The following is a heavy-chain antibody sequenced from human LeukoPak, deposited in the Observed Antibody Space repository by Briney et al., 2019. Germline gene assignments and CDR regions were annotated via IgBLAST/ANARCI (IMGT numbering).Heavy chain of an antibody. CDR2: IAYDGSDK. D-gene: IGHD1-26*01. V-gene: IGHV3-30-3*01. CDR3: ARLKYGSPQH. Sequence: GGSLRLSCAASGFTFSSYAMHWVRQAPGKGLEWVAGIAYDGSDKVYTDSVKGRFTISRDNSKNTLSLQMNSLSAEDAAVYYCARLKYGSPQHWGQGTLVTVSS. CDR1: GFTFSSYA. J-gene: IGHJ1*01.